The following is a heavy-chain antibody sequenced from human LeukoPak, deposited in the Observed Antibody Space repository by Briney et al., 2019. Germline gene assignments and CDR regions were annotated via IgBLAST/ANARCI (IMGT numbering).Heavy chain of an antibody. CDR3: ARRAGDYSHPYDY. CDR1: GFTVSSNS. Sequence: PGGSLRLSCTVSGFTVSSNSMSWVRQAPGKGLVWVSFIYSGGNTHNSDSVKGRFTISRDNSKNTLYLQMNSLRAEDTAVYYCARRAGDYSHPYDYWGQGTLVTVSS. CDR2: IYSGGNT. D-gene: IGHD3-22*01. V-gene: IGHV3-53*01. J-gene: IGHJ4*02.